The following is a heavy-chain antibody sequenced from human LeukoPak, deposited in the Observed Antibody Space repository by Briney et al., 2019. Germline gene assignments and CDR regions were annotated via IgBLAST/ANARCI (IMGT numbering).Heavy chain of an antibody. J-gene: IGHJ4*02. V-gene: IGHV3-21*01. D-gene: IGHD2-2*01. Sequence: GGSLRLSCAASGFTFSSYWMSWVRQAPGKGLEWVSSISNSSSYIYYADSVKGRFTISRDNAKNSLYLQMNSLRAEDTAVYYCARDLPPKVVVVPAAEDYWGQGTLVTVSS. CDR2: ISNSSSYI. CDR3: ARDLPPKVVVVPAAEDY. CDR1: GFTFSSYW.